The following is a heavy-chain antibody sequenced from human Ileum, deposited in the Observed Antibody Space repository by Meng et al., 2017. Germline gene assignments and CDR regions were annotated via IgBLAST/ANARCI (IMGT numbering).Heavy chain of an antibody. Sequence: GESLKISCAASGFTFISYSMNWVRQAPGKGLEWVSSIDGSTTSIYYADSVSGRFTISRDNPKSSLYLQIDNLRAEDTAVYYCTRDYGATKEVFDYWGQGTLVTVSS. D-gene: IGHD1-26*01. J-gene: IGHJ4*02. V-gene: IGHV3-21*01. CDR3: TRDYGATKEVFDY. CDR1: GFTFISYS. CDR2: IDGSTTSI.